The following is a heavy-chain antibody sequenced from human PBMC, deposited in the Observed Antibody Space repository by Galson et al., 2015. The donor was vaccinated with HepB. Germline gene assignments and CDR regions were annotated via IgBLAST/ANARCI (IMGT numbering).Heavy chain of an antibody. Sequence: SLRLSCAASGFTLSTYSMYWVRQAPGKGLEWVSVMSYDGTNKYYGGSVKGRFTVSRDTSKNTMFLLMNSLTIDDTAMYYCARGGLRAVAGTKGDYWGQGTLVTVSS. V-gene: IGHV3-30*03. CDR1: GFTLSTYS. J-gene: IGHJ4*02. CDR2: MSYDGTNK. D-gene: IGHD6-19*01. CDR3: ARGGLRAVAGTKGDY.